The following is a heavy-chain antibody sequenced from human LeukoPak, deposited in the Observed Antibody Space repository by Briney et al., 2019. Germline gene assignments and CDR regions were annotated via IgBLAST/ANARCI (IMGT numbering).Heavy chain of an antibody. Sequence: PGGSLRLSCAASGFTFSSYAMSWVRQAPGKGLEWVSAISGSGGSTYYADSEKGRFTISRDNSKNTLYLQINSLRAEDTAVYYCANWATTVVTTYYYYYYMDVWGKGTTVTVSS. CDR2: ISGSGGST. CDR1: GFTFSSYA. V-gene: IGHV3-23*01. D-gene: IGHD4-23*01. J-gene: IGHJ6*03. CDR3: ANWATTVVTTYYYYYYMDV.